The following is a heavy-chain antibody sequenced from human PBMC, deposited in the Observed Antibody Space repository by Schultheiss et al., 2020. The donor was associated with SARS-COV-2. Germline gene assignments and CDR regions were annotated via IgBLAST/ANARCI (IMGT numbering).Heavy chain of an antibody. CDR3: ARADATAAFDI. CDR1: GFTFSGSA. J-gene: IGHJ3*02. V-gene: IGHV3-49*04. Sequence: GGSLRLSCAASGFTFSGSAMHWVRQASGKGLEWVGRIRSKAYGGTTEYAASVKGRFTISRDDSKSIAYLQMNSLKTEDTAVYYCARADATAAFDIWGQGTMVTVSS. CDR2: IRSKAYGGTT.